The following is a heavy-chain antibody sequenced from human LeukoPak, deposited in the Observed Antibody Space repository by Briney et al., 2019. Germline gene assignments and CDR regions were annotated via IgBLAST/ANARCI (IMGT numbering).Heavy chain of an antibody. CDR2: ISGSGGST. CDR1: GFTFSSYG. Sequence: PGGSLRLSCAASGFTFSSYGMSWVRQAPGKGLEWVSAISGSGGSTYYADSVKGRFTISRDNSKNTLYLQMNGLRAEDTAVYYCARRKVGGTGDYWGQGTQVTVSS. V-gene: IGHV3-23*01. D-gene: IGHD1-26*01. J-gene: IGHJ4*02. CDR3: ARRKVGGTGDY.